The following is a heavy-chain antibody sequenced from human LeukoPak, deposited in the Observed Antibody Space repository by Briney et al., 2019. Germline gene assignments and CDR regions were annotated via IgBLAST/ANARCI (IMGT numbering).Heavy chain of an antibody. CDR3: ARQIHGGYVGY. J-gene: IGHJ4*02. V-gene: IGHV4-59*01. Sequence: SETLSLTCTVSGGSISSYYWTWIRQPPGKGLEWIGYIYYSGSTNYNPSLKSRVTISVDTSKNQFSLKLTSVTAADTAVYYCARQIHGGYVGYWGQGTLVTVSS. CDR2: IYYSGST. D-gene: IGHD5-12*01. CDR1: GGSISSYY.